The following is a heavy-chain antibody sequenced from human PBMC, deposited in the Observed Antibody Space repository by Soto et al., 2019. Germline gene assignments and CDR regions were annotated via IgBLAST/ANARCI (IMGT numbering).Heavy chain of an antibody. D-gene: IGHD3-10*01. CDR2: ISAYNGNT. CDR3: ARGRQRRGYYYYYGMDV. V-gene: IGHV1-18*01. CDR1: GYTFTSYG. Sequence: QVQLVQSGAEVKKPGASVKVSCKASGYTFTSYGISWVRQAPGQGLEWMGWISAYNGNTNYAQKLQGRVTMTTDTATRTAYMELRSLRSDDTAVYYCARGRQRRGYYYYYGMDVWGQGTTVTVSS. J-gene: IGHJ6*02.